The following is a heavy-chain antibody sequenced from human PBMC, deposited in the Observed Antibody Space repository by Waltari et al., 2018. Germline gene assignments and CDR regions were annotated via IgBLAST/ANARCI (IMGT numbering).Heavy chain of an antibody. Sequence: EVQLVESGGGLVQPGGSLRLSCAASGFTFSSYAMSWVRQAPGKGLEWVSAISGSGGSTDDADSVKGRFTISRDNSKNTLYLQMNSLRAEDTAVYYCAKDDFGSGYSSSWSFDAFDIWGQGTMVTVSS. CDR2: ISGSGGST. CDR1: GFTFSSYA. J-gene: IGHJ3*02. D-gene: IGHD6-13*01. CDR3: AKDDFGSGYSSSWSFDAFDI. V-gene: IGHV3-23*04.